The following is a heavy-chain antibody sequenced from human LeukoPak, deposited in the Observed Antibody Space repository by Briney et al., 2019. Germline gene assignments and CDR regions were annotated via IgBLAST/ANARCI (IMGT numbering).Heavy chain of an antibody. CDR2: ISSNGGST. V-gene: IGHV3-64*01. CDR3: ARRSLSTWYEFDS. D-gene: IGHD6-13*01. J-gene: IGHJ4*02. Sequence: GGSLRLSCAASGFTFSNYAMHWVRQAPGKGLEHVSAISSNGGSTSYANSVKDRFTISRDNSKNTLYLQMGSLRPEDMAVYYCARRSLSTWYEFDSWGQGTLVTVSS. CDR1: GFTFSNYA.